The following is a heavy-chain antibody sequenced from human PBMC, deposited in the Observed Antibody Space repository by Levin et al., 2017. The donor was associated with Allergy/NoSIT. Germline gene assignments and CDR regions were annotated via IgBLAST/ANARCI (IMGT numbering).Heavy chain of an antibody. CDR1: GDSISRGFYY. CDR2: IYVTGST. J-gene: IGHJ6*03. D-gene: IGHD5-12*01. V-gene: IGHV4-61*02. Sequence: PSETLSITCSVSGDSISRGFYYWSWIRQPAGEGLEWIGRIYVTGSTTYSPSLKSRVTISLDRSKDQVSLKINSVTAADTAVYYCARDLEGFSGYTPYCYMDVWGKGTTVTVSS. CDR3: ARDLEGFSGYTPYCYMDV.